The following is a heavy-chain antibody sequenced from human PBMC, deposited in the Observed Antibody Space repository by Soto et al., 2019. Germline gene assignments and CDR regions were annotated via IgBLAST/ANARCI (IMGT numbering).Heavy chain of an antibody. D-gene: IGHD3-3*01. Sequence: QVQLQESGPGLVKPSETLFVTCTVSGGSTDSLYWSWVRQPPGKGLEWIGYVSYSGSTTYNPSLKSRVIVSIDTSKNQFSLKLTSVTAADTAVYYCARQGYYYLLSGYYLFDYWGQGILVTVSS. CDR2: VSYSGST. V-gene: IGHV4-59*08. CDR3: ARQGYYYLLSGYYLFDY. CDR1: GGSTDSLY. J-gene: IGHJ4*02.